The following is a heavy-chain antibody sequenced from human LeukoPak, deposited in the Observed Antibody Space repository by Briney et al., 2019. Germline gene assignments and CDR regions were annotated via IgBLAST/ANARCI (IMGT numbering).Heavy chain of an antibody. CDR1: GGSISSYY. CDR3: ARTTEGYAGGPGYSYYYYMDV. CDR2: IHYSGST. D-gene: IGHD5-12*01. J-gene: IGHJ6*03. Sequence: PSETLSLTCTVSGGSISSYYWSWIRQPPGKGLEWIGYIHYSGSTHYNPSLKSRVTISVDTSKNQVSLKLRSVTTADTAVYYCARTTEGYAGGPGYSYYYYMDVWGKGTTVTISS. V-gene: IGHV4-59*01.